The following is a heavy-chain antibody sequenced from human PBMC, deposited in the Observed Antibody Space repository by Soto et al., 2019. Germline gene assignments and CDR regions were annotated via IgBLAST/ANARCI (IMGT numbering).Heavy chain of an antibody. J-gene: IGHJ6*02. CDR3: AKDVAVAGRYYYYGMDV. CDR1: GFTLSSYG. D-gene: IGHD6-19*01. Sequence: QVQLVESGGGVVQPGRSLRLSCAASGFTLSSYGMHWVRQAPAKGREWVAVISYDGSNKYYADSAKGRFTISRDNSKNTLYLQMNSLRAEDTAVYYCAKDVAVAGRYYYYGMDVWGQGTTVTVSS. V-gene: IGHV3-30*18. CDR2: ISYDGSNK.